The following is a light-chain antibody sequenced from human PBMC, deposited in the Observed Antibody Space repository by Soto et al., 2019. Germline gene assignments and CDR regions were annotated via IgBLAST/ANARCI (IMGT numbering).Light chain of an antibody. J-gene: IGLJ2*01. CDR2: EVN. V-gene: IGLV2-18*02. CDR3: SSYTSGSTLV. CDR1: SSDVGHYNR. Sequence: QSVLTQPPSVSGCPGQSVTISCTGTSSDVGHYNRDSWYQQPPGTAPKVIIYEVNNRPSGVPDRFSGSKSGNMASLTISGLHAEDEADYYCSSYTSGSTLVFGGGTKVTVL.